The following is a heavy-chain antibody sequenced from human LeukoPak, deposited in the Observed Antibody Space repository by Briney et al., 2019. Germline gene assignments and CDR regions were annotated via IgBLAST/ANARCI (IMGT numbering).Heavy chain of an antibody. Sequence: SETLSLTCSVSGGSISSSNYYWGWIRQPPGKGLEWIGSIYYSGNTYYNPSLKSRVTISVDTSKNQFSLKLSSVTAADTAVYYCARHRLAIRYYDFWSGPFDYWGQGTLVTVSS. D-gene: IGHD3-3*01. CDR3: ARHRLAIRYYDFWSGPFDY. CDR2: IYYSGNT. V-gene: IGHV4-39*01. CDR1: GGSISSSNYY. J-gene: IGHJ4*02.